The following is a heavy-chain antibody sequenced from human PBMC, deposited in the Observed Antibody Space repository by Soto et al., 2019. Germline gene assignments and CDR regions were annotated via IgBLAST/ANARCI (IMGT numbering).Heavy chain of an antibody. D-gene: IGHD3-3*01. J-gene: IGHJ6*02. CDR3: ARDLGYDFFNGMDV. V-gene: IGHV3-33*01. Sequence: GGSLRLSCAASGFTFSSYGMHWVRQAPGKGLEWVAVIWYDGSNKYYADSVKGRFTISRDNSKNTLYLQMNSLRAEDTAVYYCARDLGYDFFNGMDVWGQGTTVTVSS. CDR2: IWYDGSNK. CDR1: GFTFSSYG.